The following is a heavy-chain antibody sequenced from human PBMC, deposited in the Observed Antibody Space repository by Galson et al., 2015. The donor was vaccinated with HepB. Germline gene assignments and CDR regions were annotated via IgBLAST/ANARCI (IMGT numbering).Heavy chain of an antibody. Sequence: SLRLSCAASGFTLSSYNMHWVRQAPGKGLHWVSYISSSSSYIYYADSVKDRFTISRDNAKNSLYLQMNSLRAEDTAVYYCTRDTDYYGSGSFQFDYWGQGPLVTVSS. CDR2: ISSSSSYI. J-gene: IGHJ4*02. CDR3: TRDTDYYGSGSFQFDY. V-gene: IGHV3-21*01. CDR1: GFTLSSYN. D-gene: IGHD3-10*01.